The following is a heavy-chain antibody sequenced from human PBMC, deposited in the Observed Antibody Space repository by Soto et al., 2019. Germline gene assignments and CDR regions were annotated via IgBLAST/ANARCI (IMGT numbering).Heavy chain of an antibody. Sequence: QVQLVESGGGVVQPGRSLRLSCAASGFTFSNYAMYWVSQAPGKGPEWVAVLSDVGNNKYYADSVEGRFTISRDNSKKTLYLQMNSLRAEDTAVYYCARAGCDGGTCYTLVGLRYGMDVWGQGTKVTVSS. V-gene: IGHV3-30-3*01. J-gene: IGHJ6*02. D-gene: IGHD2-15*01. CDR1: GFTFSNYA. CDR2: LSDVGNNK. CDR3: ARAGCDGGTCYTLVGLRYGMDV.